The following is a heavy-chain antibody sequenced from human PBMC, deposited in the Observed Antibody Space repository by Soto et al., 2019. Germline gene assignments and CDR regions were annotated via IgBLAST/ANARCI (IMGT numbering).Heavy chain of an antibody. V-gene: IGHV3-15*07. CDR2: IKSKTDGGTT. J-gene: IGHJ6*02. CDR1: GFTFSNAW. Sequence: EVQLVESGGGLVKPGGSLRLSCAASGFTFSNAWMNWVRQAPGKGLEWVGRIKSKTDGGTTDYAAPVKGRFTISRDDSNNTLYLQMNSLKTEDTAVYYCTTAKRDYYYGMDVWGQGTTVTVSS. CDR3: TTAKRDYYYGMDV.